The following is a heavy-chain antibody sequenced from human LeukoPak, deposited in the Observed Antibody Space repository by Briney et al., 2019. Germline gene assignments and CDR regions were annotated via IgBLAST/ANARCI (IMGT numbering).Heavy chain of an antibody. CDR3: ARSGSYRGYFDY. CDR2: ISGSGGST. D-gene: IGHD1-26*01. Sequence: GGSLRLSCAASGFTFSSYGMSWVRQAPGKGLEWVSAISGSGGSTYYADSVKGRFTISRDNSKNTLYLQMNSLRAEDTAVYYCARSGSYRGYFDYWGQGTLVTVSS. CDR1: GFTFSSYG. V-gene: IGHV3-23*01. J-gene: IGHJ4*02.